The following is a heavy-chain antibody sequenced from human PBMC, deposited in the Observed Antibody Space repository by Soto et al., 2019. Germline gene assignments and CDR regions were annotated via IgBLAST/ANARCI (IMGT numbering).Heavy chain of an antibody. V-gene: IGHV3-23*01. CDR3: AKGAPLYYYDSSGYYADDAFDI. J-gene: IGHJ3*02. CDR2: ISGSGGST. Sequence: GSLRLSCAASGFTFSSYAMSWVRQAPGKGLEWVSAISGSGGSTYYADSVKGRFTISRDNSKNTLYLQMNSLRAEDTAVYYCAKGAPLYYYDSSGYYADDAFDIWGQGTMVTVSS. CDR1: GFTFSSYA. D-gene: IGHD3-22*01.